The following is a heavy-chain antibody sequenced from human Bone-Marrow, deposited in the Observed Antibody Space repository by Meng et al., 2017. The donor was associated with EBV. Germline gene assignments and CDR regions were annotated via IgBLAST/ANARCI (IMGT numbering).Heavy chain of an antibody. V-gene: IGHV2-5*02. J-gene: IGHJ4*02. CDR3: AQTYYYDGNGYCPRV. CDR1: GFSLSIRGVG. CDR2: IYWDDDK. D-gene: IGHD3-22*01. Sequence: QIPLGQSGATLVTPTHTFTVICTFSGFSLSIRGVGGGWIRQPQGKALEWLAVIYWDDDKRYSPSLKSSLTIAKNTSKNQVVLTMTNMDAVDAATYYCAQTYYYDGNGYCPRVWGQGTLVTVSS.